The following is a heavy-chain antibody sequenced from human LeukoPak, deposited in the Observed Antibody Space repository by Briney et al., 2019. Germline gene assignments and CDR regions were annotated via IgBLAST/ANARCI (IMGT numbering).Heavy chain of an antibody. Sequence: GASVKVSCKASGYTFTGYYMHWVRQAPGQGLEWMGWINPNSGGTNYAQKFQGRVTMTRDTSISTAYMELSRLRSDDTAVYYCARDGVDYDILTGYYLLRDWGQGTLVTVSS. CDR2: INPNSGGT. V-gene: IGHV1-2*02. CDR1: GYTFTGYY. D-gene: IGHD3-9*01. J-gene: IGHJ4*02. CDR3: ARDGVDYDILTGYYLLRD.